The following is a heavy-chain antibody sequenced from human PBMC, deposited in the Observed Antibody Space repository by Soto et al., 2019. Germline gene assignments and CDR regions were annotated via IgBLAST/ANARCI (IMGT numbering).Heavy chain of an antibody. CDR1: GFTFSSYA. CDR3: AREITRRWYDSSGYYFPFDY. D-gene: IGHD3-22*01. J-gene: IGHJ4*02. V-gene: IGHV3-30-3*01. Sequence: GGSLRLSCAASGFTFSSYAMHLVRQAPGKGLEWVAFISYDGSNKYYADSVKGRFTISRDKSKNTLYLQMNSMRAEDTAVYYCAREITRRWYDSSGYYFPFDYSGQGTLVTVSS. CDR2: ISYDGSNK.